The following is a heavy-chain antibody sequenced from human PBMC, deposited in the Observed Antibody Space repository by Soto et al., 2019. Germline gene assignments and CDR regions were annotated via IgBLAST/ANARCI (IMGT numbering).Heavy chain of an antibody. Sequence: EVQLVESGGGLVQPGGSLRLSCAASGFTFSSYSMNWVRQAPGKRLEWVSYISSSSSTIYYADSVKGRFTISRDNAKNSLYLKMNSLRAEDTAVYYCARANYYGSPGDFDYWGQGTLVTVSS. CDR3: ARANYYGSPGDFDY. J-gene: IGHJ4*02. CDR2: ISSSSSTI. D-gene: IGHD3-10*01. CDR1: GFTFSSYS. V-gene: IGHV3-48*01.